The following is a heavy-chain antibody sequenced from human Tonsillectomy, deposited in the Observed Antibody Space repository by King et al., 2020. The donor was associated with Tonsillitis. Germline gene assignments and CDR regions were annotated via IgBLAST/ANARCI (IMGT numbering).Heavy chain of an antibody. V-gene: IGHV4-39*01. CDR2: ISYSGST. J-gene: IGHJ4*02. D-gene: IGHD3-10*01. CDR3: AGQTPWFGELLTPFDY. Sequence: LQLQESGPGLVKPSETLSLTCTVSGGSISSSNYYWGWIRQPPGKGLEWIGSISYSGSTYYKPSLKSRVTISVDTSKNQFSLKLSSVTAADTAVYYCAGQTPWFGELLTPFDYWGQGTLVTVSS. CDR1: GGSISSSNYY.